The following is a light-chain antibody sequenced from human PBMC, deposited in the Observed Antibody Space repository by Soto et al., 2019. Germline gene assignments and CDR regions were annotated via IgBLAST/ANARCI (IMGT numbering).Light chain of an antibody. V-gene: IGKV3-11*01. J-gene: IGKJ1*01. CDR1: HCINSR. Sequence: VLTQSPATLSSFPGDRVTLSCRSSHCINSRLAWYQHRPGQAPRLLIYQASIRAAGIPSRFSASGSGTDFTLTISSLLPEDFAPYYCHQRQRWLRTFGQGTKVDIK. CDR2: QAS. CDR3: HQRQRWLRT.